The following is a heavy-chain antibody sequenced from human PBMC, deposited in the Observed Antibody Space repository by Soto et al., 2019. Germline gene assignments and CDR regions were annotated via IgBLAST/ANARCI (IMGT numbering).Heavy chain of an antibody. CDR3: ARDPRVYYDSSCDYWVY. Sequence: QVQLVQSGAEVKKPGASVKVSCKASGYTFSSYAISWVRQAPGQGLEWMGWISAYNGNTNYAQNFQGIVTMTTDTSTSTAYMELRSLRSDDTAVYYCARDPRVYYDSSCDYWVYWGQGTLVTVSS. V-gene: IGHV1-18*01. J-gene: IGHJ4*02. D-gene: IGHD3-22*01. CDR1: GYTFSSYA. CDR2: ISAYNGNT.